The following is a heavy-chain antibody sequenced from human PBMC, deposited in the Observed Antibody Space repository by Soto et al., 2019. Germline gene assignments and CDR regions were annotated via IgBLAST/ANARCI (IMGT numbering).Heavy chain of an antibody. CDR1: GGSISSGGYY. CDR3: AREPIKNVAFDI. Sequence: SETLSLTCTVSGGSISSGGYYWSWIRQHPGKGLEWIGYIYYSGSTYYNPSLKSRVTISVDTSKNQFSLKLSSVTAADTAVYYCAREPIKNVAFDIWGQGTMVTVSS. J-gene: IGHJ3*02. V-gene: IGHV4-31*03. CDR2: IYYSGST.